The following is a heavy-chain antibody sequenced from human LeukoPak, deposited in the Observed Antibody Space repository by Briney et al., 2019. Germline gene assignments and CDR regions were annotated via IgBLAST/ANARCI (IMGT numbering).Heavy chain of an antibody. J-gene: IGHJ6*04. Sequence: PGQSLRLSCTASGLLFGDYAMTWVRQAPGKGLEWDSYISSSGSTIYYADSVKGRFTISRDNAKNSLYLQRNSLRAEDTAVYYCAELGITMIGGVWGKGTTVTISS. CDR2: ISSSGSTI. D-gene: IGHD3-10*02. V-gene: IGHV3-48*03. CDR3: AELGITMIGGV. CDR1: GLLFGDYA.